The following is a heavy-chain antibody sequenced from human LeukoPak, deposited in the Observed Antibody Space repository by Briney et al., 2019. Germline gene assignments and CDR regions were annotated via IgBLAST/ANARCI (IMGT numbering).Heavy chain of an antibody. D-gene: IGHD2-15*01. CDR2: IRYDGSNK. Sequence: GGSLRLSCAASGFSFSNYGMHWVRQAPGKGLEWVSFIRYDGSNKFYADFVKGRFTISRDNSKNTLFLQMNSLRAEDTAMYYCAKGPNIVVVVAASFDQWGQGTLVTVSS. J-gene: IGHJ4*02. CDR1: GFSFSNYG. CDR3: AKGPNIVVVVAASFDQ. V-gene: IGHV3-30*02.